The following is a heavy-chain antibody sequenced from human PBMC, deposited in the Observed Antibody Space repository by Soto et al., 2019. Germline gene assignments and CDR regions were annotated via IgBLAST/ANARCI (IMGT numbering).Heavy chain of an antibody. J-gene: IGHJ4*02. CDR2: IYYSGST. CDR1: GGSISNLGYY. V-gene: IGHV4-31*02. CDR3: AREVVVVTAMGFDY. D-gene: IGHD2-21*02. Sequence: SETLSLTCTVSGGSISNLGYYWSWIRQHPGKGLEWIGYIYYSGSTYYNPSLKSRVTISVDTSKNQFSLKLSSVTAADTAVYYCAREVVVVTAMGFDYWGQGTLVTVSS.